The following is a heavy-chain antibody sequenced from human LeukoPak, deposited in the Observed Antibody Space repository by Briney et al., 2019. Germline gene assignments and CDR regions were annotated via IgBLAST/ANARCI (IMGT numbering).Heavy chain of an antibody. CDR1: GFTFSTYA. Sequence: GGSLRLSCAASGFTFSTYAMSWVRQAPGKGLEWVSAISGSGGSTYYADSVKGRFTISRDNSKNTLYLQMNSLRAEDTAVYYCAKDRPDHYYYYGMDVWGKGTTVTVSS. V-gene: IGHV3-23*01. J-gene: IGHJ6*04. CDR2: ISGSGGST. CDR3: AKDRPDHYYYYGMDV.